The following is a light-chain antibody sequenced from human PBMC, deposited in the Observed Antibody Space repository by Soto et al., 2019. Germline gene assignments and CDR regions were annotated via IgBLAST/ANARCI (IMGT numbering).Light chain of an antibody. V-gene: IGKV3-20*01. J-gene: IGKJ4*01. CDR1: QSVGRDY. Sequence: EIVLTQSPGTLSLSPGERATLSCRASQSVGRDYLAWYQQKPGQAPRLLIYHASSRATGIPDRFSGSGSVTDFTLTSSRLEPEDFAEFYCQQYASSPLTFGGGTKVEIK. CDR3: QQYASSPLT. CDR2: HAS.